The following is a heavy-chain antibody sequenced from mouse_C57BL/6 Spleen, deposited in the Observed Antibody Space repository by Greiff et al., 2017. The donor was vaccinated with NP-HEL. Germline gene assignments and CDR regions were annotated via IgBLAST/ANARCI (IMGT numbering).Heavy chain of an antibody. CDR1: GYTFTSYW. J-gene: IGHJ4*01. V-gene: IGHV1-72*01. CDR3: ARSGDGGAMDY. Sequence: QVQLKQPGAELVKPGASVKLSCKASGYTFTSYWMHWVKQRPGRGLEWIGRIDPNSGGTKYNEKFKSKATLTVDKPSSTAYMQLSSLTSEDSAVYYCARSGDGGAMDYWGQGTSVTVSS. D-gene: IGHD3-1*01. CDR2: IDPNSGGT.